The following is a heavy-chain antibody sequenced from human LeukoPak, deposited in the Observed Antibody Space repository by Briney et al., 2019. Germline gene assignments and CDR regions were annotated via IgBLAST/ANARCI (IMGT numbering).Heavy chain of an antibody. CDR1: AGTFNSYA. CDR3: ARDRRQQLENWFDP. Sequence: SVKVSCKASAGTFNSYAINWVRQAPGQGLEWMGGIVPIFGTAHYAQKFQGRVTITADESTSTAYMELSSLRSEDTAVYYCARDRRQQLENWFDPWGQGTLVTVSS. CDR2: IVPIFGTA. J-gene: IGHJ5*02. D-gene: IGHD6-13*01. V-gene: IGHV1-69*13.